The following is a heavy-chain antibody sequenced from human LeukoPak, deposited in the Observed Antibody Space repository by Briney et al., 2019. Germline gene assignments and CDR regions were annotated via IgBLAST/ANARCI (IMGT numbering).Heavy chain of an antibody. J-gene: IGHJ4*02. D-gene: IGHD3-22*01. CDR2: ISSNGGST. CDR3: ARGPNSGYGM. Sequence: GRSLRLSCSASGFTLSGYAMHWVRQAPGKGLEYVSVISSNGGSTYYADSVKGRFTISRDNSKDTLYLQMSSLRAEDTAVYYCARGPNSGYGMWGQGTLVTVSS. V-gene: IGHV3-64D*09. CDR1: GFTLSGYA.